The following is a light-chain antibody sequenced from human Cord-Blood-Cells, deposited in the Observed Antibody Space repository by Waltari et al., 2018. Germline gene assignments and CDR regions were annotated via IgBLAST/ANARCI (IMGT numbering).Light chain of an antibody. J-gene: IGLJ3*02. Sequence: QSVLTQPPSVSGARGQRVTIPCTGSSSNIGAGYDVHWYQQLPGTAPKLLIYGNSNRPSGVPDRFSGSKSGTSASLAITGLQAEDEADYYCQSYDSSLSGSVFGGGTKLTVL. CDR3: QSYDSSLSGSV. CDR2: GNS. CDR1: SSNIGAGYD. V-gene: IGLV1-40*01.